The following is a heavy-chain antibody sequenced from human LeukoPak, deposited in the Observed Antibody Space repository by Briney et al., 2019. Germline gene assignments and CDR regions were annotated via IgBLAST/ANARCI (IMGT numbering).Heavy chain of an antibody. CDR1: GYTFTSYA. D-gene: IGHD3-22*01. CDR2: INTNTGNP. V-gene: IGHV7-4-1*02. Sequence: ASVKVSCKASGYTFTSYAMNWVRQAPGQGLEWMGWINTNTGNPTYAQGFTGQFVFSLDTSVSTAYLQISSLKAEDTAVYYCARDSESSGYYYGLFDYWGQGTLVTVSS. J-gene: IGHJ4*02. CDR3: ARDSESSGYYYGLFDY.